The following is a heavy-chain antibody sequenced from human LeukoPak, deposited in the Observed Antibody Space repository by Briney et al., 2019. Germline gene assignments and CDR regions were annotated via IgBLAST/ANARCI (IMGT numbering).Heavy chain of an antibody. J-gene: IGHJ4*02. CDR1: GFTFSSYG. V-gene: IGHV3-30*18. D-gene: IGHD2-21*02. CDR2: ISYDGSNK. Sequence: GRSLRLSCAASGFTFSSYGMHWVRQAPGKGLEWVAVISYDGSNKYYADSVKGRFTISRDNSKNTLYLQMNSLRAEDTAVYYCAKDQCGGDCAIPYYWGQGTLVTVS. CDR3: AKDQCGGDCAIPYY.